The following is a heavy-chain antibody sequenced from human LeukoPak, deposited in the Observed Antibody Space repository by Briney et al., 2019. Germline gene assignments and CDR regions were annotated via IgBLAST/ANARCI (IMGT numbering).Heavy chain of an antibody. CDR3: ARALPRAYCGGDCYCFDY. J-gene: IGHJ4*02. Sequence: PGRSLRLSCAASGFTFGSYWMHWVRQAPGKGLVWVSRINSDGSSTSYADSVKGRFTISRDNAKNTLYLQMNSLRAEDTAVYYCARALPRAYCGGDCYCFDYWGQGTLVTVSS. CDR2: INSDGSST. CDR1: GFTFGSYW. D-gene: IGHD2-21*01. V-gene: IGHV3-74*01.